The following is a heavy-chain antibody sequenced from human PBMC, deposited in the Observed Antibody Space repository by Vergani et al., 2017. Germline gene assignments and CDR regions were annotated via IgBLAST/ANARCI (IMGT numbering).Heavy chain of an antibody. J-gene: IGHJ6*02. CDR3: ARCTPLFNYYYYYGMDV. CDR2: IYYSGST. D-gene: IGHD2-21*01. Sequence: QLQLQESGPGLVKPSETLSLTCTVSGGSISSSSYYWGWIRQPPGKGLEWIGSIYYSGSTYYNPSLKSRVTISVDTSKNQFSLKLSSVTAADTAVYYCARCTPLFNYYYYYGMDVWGQGTTVTVSS. V-gene: IGHV4-39*01. CDR1: GGSISSSSYY.